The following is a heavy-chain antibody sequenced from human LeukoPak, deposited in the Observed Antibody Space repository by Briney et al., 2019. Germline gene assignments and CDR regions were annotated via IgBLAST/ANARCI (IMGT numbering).Heavy chain of an antibody. D-gene: IGHD2-2*01. CDR3: ASDPPYTSSSAW. Sequence: ASVTVSCKASGFTFTSTVVQWVRQARGQRLEWIGWILVGSGNTNYAQMFQERVTLTWDVSTSTAYMVLSSLRSEDTAIYYCASDPPYTSSSAWWGQGTLVTVSS. CDR1: GFTFTSTV. CDR2: ILVGSGNT. V-gene: IGHV1-58*01. J-gene: IGHJ4*02.